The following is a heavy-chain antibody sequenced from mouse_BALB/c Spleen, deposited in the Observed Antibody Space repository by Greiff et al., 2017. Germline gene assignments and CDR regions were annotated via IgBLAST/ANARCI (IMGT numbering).Heavy chain of an antibody. CDR1: GFTFTDYY. CDR2: IRNKANGYTT. Sequence: EVQLQESGGGLVQPGGSLRLSCATSGFTFTDYYMSWFRQPPGKALEWLGFIRNKANGYTTEYSASVKGRFTISRDNSQSILYLQMNTLRAEDSATYYCARDPLYWYFDVWGAGTTVTVSS. J-gene: IGHJ1*01. CDR3: ARDPLYWYFDV. V-gene: IGHV7-3*02.